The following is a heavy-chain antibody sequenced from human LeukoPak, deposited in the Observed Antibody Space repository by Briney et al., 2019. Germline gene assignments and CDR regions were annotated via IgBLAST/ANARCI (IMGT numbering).Heavy chain of an antibody. J-gene: IGHJ5*02. CDR2: IIPIFGTA. CDR1: GGTFSSYA. Sequence: GASVKVSCKASGGTFSSYAISWVRQAPGQGLEWMGGIIPIFGTANYAQKFQGRVTITTDESTSTAYMELSSLRSEDTAVYYCARGGAAPRGGWDWFDPWGQGTLVTVSS. V-gene: IGHV1-69*05. D-gene: IGHD6-6*01. CDR3: ARGGAAPRGGWDWFDP.